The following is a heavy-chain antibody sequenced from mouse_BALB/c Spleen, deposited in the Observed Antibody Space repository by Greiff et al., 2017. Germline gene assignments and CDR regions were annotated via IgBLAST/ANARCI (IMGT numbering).Heavy chain of an antibody. D-gene: IGHD2-10*02. CDR2: INPSSGYT. J-gene: IGHJ3*01. V-gene: IGHV1-4*02. CDR1: GYTFTSYT. Sequence: QVQLQQSAAELARPGASVKMSCKASGYTFTSYTMHWVKQRPGQGLEWIGYINPSSGYTEYNQKFKDKTTLTADKSSSTAYMQLSSLTSEDSAVYYCARGGYGNYVPFAYWGQGTLVTVSA. CDR3: ARGGYGNYVPFAY.